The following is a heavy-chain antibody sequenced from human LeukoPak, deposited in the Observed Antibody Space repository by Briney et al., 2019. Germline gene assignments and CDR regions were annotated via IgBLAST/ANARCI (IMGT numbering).Heavy chain of an antibody. J-gene: IGHJ4*02. D-gene: IGHD6-19*01. V-gene: IGHV4-4*07. CDR3: ARVEGAGWGCLDY. CDR2: INNSGTT. CDR1: GGSISSHY. Sequence: SETLSLTCTVSGGSISSHYWSWIRQPAGKGPEWIGRINNSGTTIYNPSLTGRATMPVDTTKNQISLKLNSVTVADTAVYYCARVEGAGWGCLDYWGQGTLVTVSS.